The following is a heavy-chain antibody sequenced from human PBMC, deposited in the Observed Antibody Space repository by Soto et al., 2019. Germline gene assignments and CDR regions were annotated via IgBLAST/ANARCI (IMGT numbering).Heavy chain of an antibody. D-gene: IGHD3-10*01. V-gene: IGHV3-23*01. J-gene: IGHJ4*02. CDR3: AKVPLRRITMVRGVIRLPPLFDY. Sequence: GGSLRLSCAASGFTFSSYAMSWVRQAPGKGLEWVSGISGSGGSTYYADSVKGRFTISRDNSKNTLYLQMNSLRAEDTAVYYCAKVPLRRITMVRGVIRLPPLFDYWGQGTLVTVSS. CDR1: GFTFSSYA. CDR2: ISGSGGST.